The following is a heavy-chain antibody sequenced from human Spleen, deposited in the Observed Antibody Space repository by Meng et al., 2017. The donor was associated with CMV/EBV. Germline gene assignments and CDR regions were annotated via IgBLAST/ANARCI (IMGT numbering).Heavy chain of an antibody. CDR3: AHWQLNFDY. Sequence: LTCTFSGFSLSTSGVGVGWIRQPPGKALEWLALTYWDDDKRYSPSLKNRLTITKDTSKNQVVLRMTNMDPVDTATYYCAHWQLNFDYWGQGTLVTVSS. V-gene: IGHV2-5*02. CDR2: TYWDDDK. D-gene: IGHD4-23*01. CDR1: GFSLSTSGVG. J-gene: IGHJ4*02.